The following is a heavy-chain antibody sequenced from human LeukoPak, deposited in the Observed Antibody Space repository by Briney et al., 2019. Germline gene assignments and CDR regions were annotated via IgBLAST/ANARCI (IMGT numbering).Heavy chain of an antibody. J-gene: IGHJ4*02. V-gene: IGHV4-34*01. CDR3: ARGYYDSSGYSY. Sequence: PSETLSLTCAVYGGSFSGYYWSWIRQPPGKGLEWIGEINHSGSTNYSPSLKSRVTISVDTSKNQFSLKLSSVTAADTAVYYCARGYYDSSGYSYWGQGTLVTVSS. D-gene: IGHD3-22*01. CDR2: INHSGST. CDR1: GGSFSGYY.